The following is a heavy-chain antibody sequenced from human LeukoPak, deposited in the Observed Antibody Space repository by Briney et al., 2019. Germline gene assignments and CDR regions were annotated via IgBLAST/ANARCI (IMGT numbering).Heavy chain of an antibody. CDR1: GFIFTTYS. CDR3: ATDTMDFWSGYPPLAFDY. D-gene: IGHD3-3*01. CDR2: IGGSGGST. V-gene: IGHV3-23*01. J-gene: IGHJ4*02. Sequence: GGSLRLSCEASGFIFTTYSMIWVRQAPGKGLEWVSAIGGSGGSTYYADSVKGRFTISRDNSKNTLYLQMNSLRAEDTAVYYCATDTMDFWSGYPPLAFDYWGQGTLVTVSS.